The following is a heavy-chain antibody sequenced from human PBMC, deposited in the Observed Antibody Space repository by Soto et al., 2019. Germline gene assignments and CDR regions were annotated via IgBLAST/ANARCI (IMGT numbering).Heavy chain of an antibody. V-gene: IGHV4-4*07. CDR1: GGSFSDSY. CDR2: IYTSGST. D-gene: IGHD5-12*01. Sequence: PSETLSLTCNVSGGSFSDSYWIWIRQPAGKGLEWIGRIYTSGSTTSNPSLKSRVSMSVDTSKSQFSLRLSSVTAADTAVYYCARAPLRTTIPKDAFDIWGQGTVVTVS. J-gene: IGHJ3*02. CDR3: ARAPLRTTIPKDAFDI.